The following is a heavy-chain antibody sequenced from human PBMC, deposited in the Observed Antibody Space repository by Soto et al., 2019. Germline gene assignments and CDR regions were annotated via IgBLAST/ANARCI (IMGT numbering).Heavy chain of an antibody. J-gene: IGHJ3*01. CDR2: IIPMFGIP. CDR1: GCTLSKHA. D-gene: IGHD6-19*01. CDR3: ARGGTSGWLKGAYDV. Sequence: QVQLVQSGAEVKKPGSSVKVSCKASGCTLSKHAITWVRRAPGQGLEWLGGIIPMFGIPNYPQKFQGRVTISADDSTNTSHMELKSLTSEDTDISYCARGGTSGWLKGAYDVWGQGTMVTVS. V-gene: IGHV1-69*01.